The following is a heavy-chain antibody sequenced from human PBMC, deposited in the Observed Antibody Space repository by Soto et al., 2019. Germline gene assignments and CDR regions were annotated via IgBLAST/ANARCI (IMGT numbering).Heavy chain of an antibody. CDR1: GGSISSYY. Sequence: QVQLQESGPGLVKPSETLSLTCTVSGGSISSYYWSWIRQPPGKGLEWIGYIYYSGSTNYNPSLKSRVTISVDTSKNQFSLKLSSVTAADTAVYYCARDSYDAGFDYWGQGTLVTVSS. V-gene: IGHV4-59*01. CDR2: IYYSGST. D-gene: IGHD3-16*01. J-gene: IGHJ4*02. CDR3: ARDSYDAGFDY.